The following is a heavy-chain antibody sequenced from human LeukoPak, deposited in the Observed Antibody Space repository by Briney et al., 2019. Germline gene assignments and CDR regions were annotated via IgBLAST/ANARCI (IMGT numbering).Heavy chain of an antibody. Sequence: GGSLRLSCAASGFTFSSYGMHWVRQAPGKGLGWVAVIWYDGSNKYYADSVKGRFTISRDNSKNTLYLQMNSLRAEDTAVYYCARDPATYYYDSSGYSPEGMDVWGQGTTVTVSS. D-gene: IGHD3-22*01. V-gene: IGHV3-33*01. J-gene: IGHJ6*02. CDR2: IWYDGSNK. CDR3: ARDPATYYYDSSGYSPEGMDV. CDR1: GFTFSSYG.